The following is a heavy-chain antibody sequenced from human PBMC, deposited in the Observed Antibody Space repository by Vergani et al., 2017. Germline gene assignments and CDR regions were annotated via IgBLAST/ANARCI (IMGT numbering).Heavy chain of an antibody. D-gene: IGHD6-13*01. CDR3: ARLAAAGTGWFDP. Sequence: QVQLVQSGAEVKKPGSSVKVSCTASGGTFSSYSISWVRQAPGQGLEWMGGIIPIFGTANYAQKFQGRVTITADESTSTAYMELSSLRSEDTAVYYCARLAAAGTGWFDPWGQGTLVTVSS. CDR1: GGTFSSYS. J-gene: IGHJ5*02. CDR2: IIPIFGTA. V-gene: IGHV1-69*01.